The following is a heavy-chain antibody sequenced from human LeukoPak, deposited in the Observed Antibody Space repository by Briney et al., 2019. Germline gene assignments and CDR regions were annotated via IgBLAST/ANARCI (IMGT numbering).Heavy chain of an antibody. CDR3: AREDYYDSSGYYD. CDR2: IIPILGIA. Sequence: ASVKVSCKASGYTFTSYGISWVRQAPGQGLEWMGRIIPILGIANYAQKFQGRVTITADKSTSTAYMELSSLRSEDTAVYYCAREDYYDSSGYYDWGQGTLVTVSS. J-gene: IGHJ4*02. V-gene: IGHV1-69*04. D-gene: IGHD3-22*01. CDR1: GYTFTSYG.